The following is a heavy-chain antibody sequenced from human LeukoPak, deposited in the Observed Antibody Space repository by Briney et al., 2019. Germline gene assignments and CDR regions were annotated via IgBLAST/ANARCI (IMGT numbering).Heavy chain of an antibody. D-gene: IGHD6-25*01. CDR3: AKEAACYYYYMDV. CDR2: IINSDGTT. V-gene: IGHV3-23*01. Sequence: GCSLTLSCAASVFTFSNYIMTWVRQAPAKGLEWVSTIINSDGTTYYADSVRGRFTISRDNYKNTLYLQINSLRPEDTAVYYCAKEAACYYYYMDVWGKGTAVTISS. CDR1: VFTFSNYI. J-gene: IGHJ6*03.